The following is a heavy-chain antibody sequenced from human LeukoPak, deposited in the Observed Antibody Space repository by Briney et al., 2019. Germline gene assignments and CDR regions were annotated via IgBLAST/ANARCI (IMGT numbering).Heavy chain of an antibody. J-gene: IGHJ4*02. CDR2: ISDDGTTT. Sequence: GGSLRLSCAASGFXFSSYWMHWVRQVPGKGLVWVSLISDDGTTTTYADSVKGRFTISRDNAENTLYLQMNSLRAEDAAMYYCIRINGWPDSWGQGTLVTVSS. D-gene: IGHD2-15*01. CDR3: IRINGWPDS. V-gene: IGHV3-74*01. CDR1: GFXFSSYW.